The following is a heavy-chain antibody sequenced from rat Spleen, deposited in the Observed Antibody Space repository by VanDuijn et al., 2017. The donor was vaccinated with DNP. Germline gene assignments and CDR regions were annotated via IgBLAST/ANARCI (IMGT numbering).Heavy chain of an antibody. CDR1: GFTFSNHG. CDR2: ISYNGDNT. V-gene: IGHV5-25*01. Sequence: EVQLVESGGGLVQPGRSMKLSCAASGFTFSNHGMAWVRQAPTKGLEWVASISYNGDNTYYRDSVKGRFTISRDNVKSTLYLQMDSLRSEDTATYYCARRDGGYGGMDAWGQGASVTVSS. CDR3: ARRDGGYGGMDA. D-gene: IGHD1-11*01. J-gene: IGHJ4*01.